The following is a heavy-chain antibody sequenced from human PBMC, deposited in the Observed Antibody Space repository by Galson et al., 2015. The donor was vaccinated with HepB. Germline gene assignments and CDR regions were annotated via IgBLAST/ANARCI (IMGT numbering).Heavy chain of an antibody. J-gene: IGHJ5*02. CDR3: ARVGPPRSGRRANWFDP. V-gene: IGHV3-11*01. D-gene: IGHD6-19*01. CDR1: GFTFSEYY. Sequence: SLRLSCAASGFTFSEYYMSWMRQAPGKGLEWVSYISYTTNTIHYADSVKGRFTISRDNAKNSLFLHMNSLRPDDTAIYYCARVGPPRSGRRANWFDPWGQGTLVTVSS. CDR2: ISYTTNTI.